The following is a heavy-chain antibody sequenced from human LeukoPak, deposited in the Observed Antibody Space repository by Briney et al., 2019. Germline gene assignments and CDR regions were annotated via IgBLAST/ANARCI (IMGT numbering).Heavy chain of an antibody. V-gene: IGHV3-23*01. D-gene: IGHD3-22*01. J-gene: IGHJ4*02. Sequence: GGSLRLSCAASGFTFSSYAMSWVRQAPGKGLEWVSAISGSGGSTYYADSVKGRFTISRDNSKDTLYLQMNSLRAEDTAVYYCAKDQNYYDSSGYDYWGQGTLVTVSS. CDR2: ISGSGGST. CDR1: GFTFSSYA. CDR3: AKDQNYYDSSGYDY.